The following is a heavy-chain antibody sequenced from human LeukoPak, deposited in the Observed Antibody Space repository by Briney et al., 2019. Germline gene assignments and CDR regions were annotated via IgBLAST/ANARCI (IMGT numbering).Heavy chain of an antibody. D-gene: IGHD2-2*01. V-gene: IGHV3-21*01. CDR1: GFTFSSYS. CDR2: ISSSSSYI. Sequence: GGSPRLSCAASGFTFSSYSMNWVRQAPGKGLEWVSSISSSSSYIYYADSVEGRFTISRDNAKNSLYLQMNSLRAEDTAVYYCARDLRVPAAEVYHGTRGSTDYYMDVWGKGTTVTVSS. CDR3: ARDLRVPAAEVYHGTRGSTDYYMDV. J-gene: IGHJ6*03.